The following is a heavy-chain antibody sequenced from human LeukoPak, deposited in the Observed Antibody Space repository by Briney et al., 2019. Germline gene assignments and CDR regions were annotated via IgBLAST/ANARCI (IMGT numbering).Heavy chain of an antibody. CDR1: GFTFGDYA. CDR3: TNMLNYDILTGYESEDY. CDR2: IRSKAYGGTT. V-gene: IGHV3-49*04. Sequence: GGSLRLSCTASGFTFGDYAMSWVRQAPGKGLEGVGFIRSKAYGGTTEYAASVKGTFTISRDDSKSIAYLQMNSLKTEDTAVYYCTNMLNYDILTGYESEDYWGQGTLVTVSS. D-gene: IGHD3-9*01. J-gene: IGHJ4*02.